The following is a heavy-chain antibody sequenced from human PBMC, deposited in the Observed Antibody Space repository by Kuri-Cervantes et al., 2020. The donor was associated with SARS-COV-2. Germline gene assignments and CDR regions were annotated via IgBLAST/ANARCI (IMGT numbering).Heavy chain of an antibody. D-gene: IGHD6-19*01. V-gene: IGHV3-15*01. CDR2: FKSKGAGGTI. CDR1: GFTFSNAW. Sequence: LSLTCAASGFTFSNAWMSWVRQTPGEGLEWIGRFKSKGAGGTIVYAATVQGRFTISRDDSRNTLYLQMNSLKTEDTGVYYCGIGSTSGWYRRDFDFWGLGTLVTVSS. J-gene: IGHJ4*02. CDR3: GIGSTSGWYRRDFDF.